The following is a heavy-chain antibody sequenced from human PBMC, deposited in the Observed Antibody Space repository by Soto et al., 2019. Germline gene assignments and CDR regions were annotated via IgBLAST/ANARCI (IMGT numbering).Heavy chain of an antibody. Sequence: QVQLVQSGAEVKKPGASVKVSCKASGYTFTGYYMHWVRQAPGQGFEWMGWINPNSGGTNYAQKFQGRVTVTRDTSVNTAYMDLSSLKSDDTAVYYCAREGPLSGGDYFGMDVWGQGTTVTVSS. CDR3: AREGPLSGGDYFGMDV. CDR1: GYTFTGYY. V-gene: IGHV1-2*02. CDR2: INPNSGGT. J-gene: IGHJ6*02. D-gene: IGHD3-10*01.